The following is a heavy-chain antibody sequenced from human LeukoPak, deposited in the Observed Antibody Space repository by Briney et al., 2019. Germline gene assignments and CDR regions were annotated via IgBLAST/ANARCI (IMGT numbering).Heavy chain of an antibody. D-gene: IGHD3-3*01. J-gene: IGHJ4*02. CDR1: GGSISSYY. Sequence: SETLSLTCTVSGGSISSYYWSWIRQPPGKGLEWIGYIYYSGSTNYNPSLKSRVTISVDTSKNQFSLKLSSVTAADTAVYYCARGGYYDFWSGYRFDYWGQGTLVTVSS. CDR3: ARGGYYDFWSGYRFDY. V-gene: IGHV4-59*12. CDR2: IYYSGST.